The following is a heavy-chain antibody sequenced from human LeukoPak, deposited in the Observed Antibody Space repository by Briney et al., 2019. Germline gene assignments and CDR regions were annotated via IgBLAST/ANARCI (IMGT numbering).Heavy chain of an antibody. V-gene: IGHV1-2*02. Sequence: ASVKVSCKASGYTFIVHYIHWVRQAPGQGLEWMGWVNPSSGGTNYAQKFQDRVTMTRDTSINTAYIELSSLRSDDTAVYYWARTRTGKPDFWGQGTLVTVSS. CDR1: GYTFIVHY. J-gene: IGHJ4*02. CDR3: ARTRTGKPDF. CDR2: VNPSSGGT. D-gene: IGHD1-14*01.